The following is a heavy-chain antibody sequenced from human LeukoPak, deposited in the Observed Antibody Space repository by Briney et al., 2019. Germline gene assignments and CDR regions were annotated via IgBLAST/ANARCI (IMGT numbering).Heavy chain of an antibody. CDR3: AKRRVAVAGDFDY. CDR1: GFTFSSYA. Sequence: GGSLRLSCAASGFTFSSYAMSWVRQASGKGLEWVSVISGSGGSTYYADSVKGRFTISRDNSNNTLYLQMNSLRAEDTAVYYCAKRRVAVAGDFDYWGQGTLVTVSS. CDR2: ISGSGGST. J-gene: IGHJ4*02. D-gene: IGHD6-19*01. V-gene: IGHV3-23*01.